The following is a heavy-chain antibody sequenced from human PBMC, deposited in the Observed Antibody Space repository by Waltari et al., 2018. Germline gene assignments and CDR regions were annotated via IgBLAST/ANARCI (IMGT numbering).Heavy chain of an antibody. J-gene: IGHJ5*02. CDR3: AKGGLSSSWPKNWFDP. CDR1: GFSFSSYA. Sequence: EVQVLESGGGLVQPGGSLRLSCAASGFSFSSYAVSWVRQAPGKGREWVSAMSGSAGNTYYSDSVKGRFTLSRDNSNNTVYLQMNSLRADDTAVYYCAKGGLSSSWPKNWFDPWGQGTLVTVSS. D-gene: IGHD6-19*01. CDR2: MSGSAGNT. V-gene: IGHV3-23*01.